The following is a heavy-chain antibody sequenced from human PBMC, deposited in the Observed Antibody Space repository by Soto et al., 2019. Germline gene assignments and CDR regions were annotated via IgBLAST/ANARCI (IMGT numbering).Heavy chain of an antibody. CDR2: INAGNGNT. D-gene: IGHD3-3*01. V-gene: IGHV1-3*01. Sequence: QVQLVQSGAEVKKPGASVKISCKASGYKFTSHAMHWVRQAPGQRLEWMGWINAGNGNTKYSQKFQDRVTITMDTSASTAYMELSSLRSEDTAVYYCARASGAFDIWGQGTMVTVSS. J-gene: IGHJ3*02. CDR1: GYKFTSHA. CDR3: ARASGAFDI.